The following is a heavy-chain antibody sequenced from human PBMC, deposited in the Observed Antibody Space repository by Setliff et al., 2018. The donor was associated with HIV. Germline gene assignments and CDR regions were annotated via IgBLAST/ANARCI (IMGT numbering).Heavy chain of an antibody. CDR3: ATERWLYQNFDS. D-gene: IGHD3-16*01. Sequence: TCSVSGDSISNYFWTWIRQPAGKGLEWIGRINTRGNTNYNPSLKSRVTMSIDTSKNQFSLNLNSVTATDTAIYYCATERWLYQNFDSWGQGTQVTVSS. CDR2: INTRGNT. J-gene: IGHJ4*02. CDR1: GDSISNYF. V-gene: IGHV4-4*07.